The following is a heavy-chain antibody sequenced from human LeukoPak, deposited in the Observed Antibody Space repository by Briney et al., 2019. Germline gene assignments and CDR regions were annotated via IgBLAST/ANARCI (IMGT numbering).Heavy chain of an antibody. D-gene: IGHD5-24*01. CDR1: GGSVRSDSNY. CDR2: IYYSGST. V-gene: IGHV4-31*03. Sequence: SETLSLTCTVSGGSVRSDSNYWSWIRQHPGKGLEWIGYIYYSGSTYYNPSLKSRVTISVDTSKNQFSLKLSSVTAADTAVYYCARASWLQSYYFDYWGQGTLVTVSS. J-gene: IGHJ4*02. CDR3: ARASWLQSYYFDY.